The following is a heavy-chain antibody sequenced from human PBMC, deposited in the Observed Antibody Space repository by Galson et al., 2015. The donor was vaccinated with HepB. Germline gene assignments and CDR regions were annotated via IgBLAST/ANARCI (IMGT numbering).Heavy chain of an antibody. V-gene: IGHV3-49*03. D-gene: IGHD2-15*01. CDR1: GFTFGDYA. J-gene: IGHJ4*02. Sequence: SQRLSCAASGFTFGDYAMSWFRQAPGKGLEWVGFIRSKTYGGTTEHAAAVKGGFTVSRDDSKSIAYLQMSSLRTGDTAVYYCAREEDCSGTSCHSVWGQGTLVTVSS. CDR3: AREEDCSGTSCHSV. CDR2: IRSKTYGGTT.